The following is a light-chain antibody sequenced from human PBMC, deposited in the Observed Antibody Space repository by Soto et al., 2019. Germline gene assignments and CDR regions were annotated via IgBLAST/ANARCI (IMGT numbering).Light chain of an antibody. CDR2: GAS. Sequence: VLTRSPGILSWGTRETALLCWWASQRVSSNHLAWYQQKPGQAPRLLIYGASNRASGIPARFSGSGSGTDFTLTISSLEPEDLAVYYCQRHSNWLITFGQGTRLEIK. J-gene: IGKJ5*01. CDR3: QRHSNWLIT. V-gene: IGKV3-11*01. CDR1: QRVSSN.